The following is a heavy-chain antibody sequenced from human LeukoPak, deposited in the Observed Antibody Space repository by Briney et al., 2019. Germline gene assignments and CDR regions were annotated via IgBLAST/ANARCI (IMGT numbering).Heavy chain of an antibody. Sequence: ASVKVSCKASGYTFTSYDINWVRQATGQGLEWMGWMNPNSGNTGYAQKFQGRVTITRNTSISTAYMELSSLRSEDTAVYYCARGYVAARTYYDFWSGSSWFDPWGQGTLVTVSS. J-gene: IGHJ5*02. CDR1: GYTFTSYD. D-gene: IGHD3-3*01. CDR2: MNPNSGNT. V-gene: IGHV1-8*03. CDR3: ARGYVAARTYYDFWSGSSWFDP.